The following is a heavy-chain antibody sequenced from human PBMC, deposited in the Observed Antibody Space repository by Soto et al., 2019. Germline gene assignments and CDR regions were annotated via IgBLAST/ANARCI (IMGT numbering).Heavy chain of an antibody. D-gene: IGHD2-15*01. Sequence: QVQLQESGPGLVKPEQTLSLTCTVSGGSISSGHYYWSWIRQPPGKGLEWIGFISYSGSTYYSTSLKSRVTISVDTSKSQFSLNLSFVTAADTAVYYCATMGTPATGLYFFDYWGQGSLVTVSS. J-gene: IGHJ4*02. CDR3: ATMGTPATGLYFFDY. CDR2: ISYSGST. V-gene: IGHV4-30-4*01. CDR1: GGSISSGHYY.